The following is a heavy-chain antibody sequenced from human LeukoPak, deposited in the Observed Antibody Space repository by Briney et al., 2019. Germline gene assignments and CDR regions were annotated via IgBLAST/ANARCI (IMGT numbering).Heavy chain of an antibody. CDR3: ARGSSGYFAWFDY. V-gene: IGHV4-59*08. Sequence: SETLSLTCTVSGGSISSYYWSWIRQPPGKGLEWIGYIYYSGSTNYNPSLKSRVTISVDTSKNQFSLKLSSVTAADTAVYYCARGSSGYFAWFDYWGQGTLVTVSS. D-gene: IGHD3-22*01. CDR1: GGSISSYY. J-gene: IGHJ4*02. CDR2: IYYSGST.